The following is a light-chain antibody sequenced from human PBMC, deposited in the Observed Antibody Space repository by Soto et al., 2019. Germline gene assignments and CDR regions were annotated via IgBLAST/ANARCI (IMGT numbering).Light chain of an antibody. Sequence: EIVLTQSPGTLSLSPGERATLSCRASQSVGSDYLAWYQQKPGQAPRLISYGASSRATGIPDRFRGSGSGTDFTLTISRLEPEDSAVYYCQQYGTSPRTFGQGTKVDIK. J-gene: IGKJ1*01. CDR2: GAS. CDR1: QSVGSDY. V-gene: IGKV3-20*01. CDR3: QQYGTSPRT.